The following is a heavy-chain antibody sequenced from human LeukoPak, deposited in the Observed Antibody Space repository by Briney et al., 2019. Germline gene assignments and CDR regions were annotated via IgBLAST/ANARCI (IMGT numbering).Heavy chain of an antibody. V-gene: IGHV4-61*02. CDR2: IHTIGNT. J-gene: IGHJ4*02. D-gene: IGHD3-22*01. CDR3: ARDRSYYSDTGTDY. CDR1: GVSISRGSHY. Sequence: PSETLSLTCTVSGVSISRGSHYWSWIRQPAGKGLEWIGRIHTIGNTNHSPSLWRRVTISVDTSKNQFSLRLHSVTAADTAVYYCARDRSYYSDTGTDYWGQGALVTVSS.